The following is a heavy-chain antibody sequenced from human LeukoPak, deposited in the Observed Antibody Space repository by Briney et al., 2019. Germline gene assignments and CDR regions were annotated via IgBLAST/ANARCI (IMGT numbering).Heavy chain of an antibody. CDR3: AKEGYYYLDV. CDR2: IRYDGSNE. Sequence: GGSLRLSCAASGFTFNTYGMHWVRQAPGKGLEWVSFIRYDGSNECYADSVKGRFTISRDNSKNTLYLQMNSLRPEDTAVYYCAKEGYYYLDVWGKGTTVTISS. CDR1: GFTFNTYG. V-gene: IGHV3-30*02. J-gene: IGHJ6*03.